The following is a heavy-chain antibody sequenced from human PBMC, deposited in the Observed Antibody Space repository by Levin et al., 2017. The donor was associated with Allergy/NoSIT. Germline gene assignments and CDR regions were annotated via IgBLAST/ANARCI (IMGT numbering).Heavy chain of an antibody. D-gene: IGHD5-18*01. J-gene: IGHJ4*02. CDR3: ARDLGYGSPFDY. Sequence: ASVKVSCAASGFTFSSYSMNWVRQAPGKGLEWVSSISSSSSYISYADSVKGRFTISRDNAKNSLYLQMNSLRAEDTAVYYCARDLGYGSPFDYWGQGTLVTVS. CDR1: GFTFSSYS. CDR2: ISSSSSYI. V-gene: IGHV3-21*01.